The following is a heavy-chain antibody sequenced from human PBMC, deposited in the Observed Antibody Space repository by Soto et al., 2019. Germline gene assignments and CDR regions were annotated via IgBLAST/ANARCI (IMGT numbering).Heavy chain of an antibody. CDR2: IYHSGST. CDR1: GGSISSTNW. J-gene: IGHJ4*02. D-gene: IGHD6-19*01. V-gene: IGHV4-4*02. CDR3: ARVWDFSSAWVDY. Sequence: QVQLQESGPGLVKPAGTMSLTCAVSGGSISSTNWWSWVRQPPGKGLEWIGEIYHSGSTNYNPSLKSRVTISVDKSKNPFSLKLSSVPAADTAVYYCARVWDFSSAWVDYWGQGTLVTVSS.